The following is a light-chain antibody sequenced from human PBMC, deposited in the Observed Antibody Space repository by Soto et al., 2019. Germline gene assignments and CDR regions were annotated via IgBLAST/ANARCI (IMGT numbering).Light chain of an antibody. Sequence: QSVLTQPPSVSGAPGQRVTISCTGSSSNIGTYDVHWYQQLPETAPKLLIYINNNRPSGVPDRFSASKACTSASLAITGLQADDEALDYCHSYDTSLGGSKVFGEGTKLTVL. CDR3: HSYDTSLGGSKV. CDR2: INN. CDR1: SSNIGTYD. V-gene: IGLV1-40*01. J-gene: IGLJ3*02.